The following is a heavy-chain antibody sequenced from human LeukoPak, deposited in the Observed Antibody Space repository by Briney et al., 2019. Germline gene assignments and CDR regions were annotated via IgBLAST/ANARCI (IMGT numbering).Heavy chain of an antibody. CDR1: GFTFTSYS. CDR3: AKGGKWDVTPFDY. CDR2: ISGGGGST. J-gene: IGHJ4*02. Sequence: GGSLRLSCAASGFTFTSYSMNWVRQAPGKGLEWVSTISGGGGSTYYADSVKGRFTISRDNSKNALYLQVNSLRAEDTAVYYCAKGGKWDVTPFDYWGQGTLVTVSS. D-gene: IGHD1-26*01. V-gene: IGHV3-23*01.